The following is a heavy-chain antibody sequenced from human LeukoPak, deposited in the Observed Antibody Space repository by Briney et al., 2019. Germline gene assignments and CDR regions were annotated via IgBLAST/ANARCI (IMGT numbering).Heavy chain of an antibody. Sequence: GGSLRLSCAASGSTFSSYKMNWVRQAPGRGLEWVSSIHSGGSDVYYADSVKGRFTVSRDNAKNSLFLQMNSLRAEDTALYYCARGHYDILTGNYKWTPDYWGQGTLATVSS. CDR3: ARGHYDILTGNYKWTPDY. V-gene: IGHV3-21*06. D-gene: IGHD3-9*01. CDR2: IHSGGSDV. J-gene: IGHJ4*02. CDR1: GSTFSSYK.